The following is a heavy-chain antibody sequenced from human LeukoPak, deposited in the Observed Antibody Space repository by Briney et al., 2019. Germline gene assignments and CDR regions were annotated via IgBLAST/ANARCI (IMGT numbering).Heavy chain of an antibody. V-gene: IGHV3-11*01. CDR2: ISSSGSTI. Sequence: GGSLRLSCAVSGLTLRNVWMNWVRQAPGKGLEWVSYISSSGSTIYYADSVKGRFTISRDNAKNSLYLQMNSLRAEDTAVYYCARELRDYYDSSGYPIHDAFDIWGQGTMVTVSS. D-gene: IGHD3-22*01. CDR1: GLTLRNVW. J-gene: IGHJ3*02. CDR3: ARELRDYYDSSGYPIHDAFDI.